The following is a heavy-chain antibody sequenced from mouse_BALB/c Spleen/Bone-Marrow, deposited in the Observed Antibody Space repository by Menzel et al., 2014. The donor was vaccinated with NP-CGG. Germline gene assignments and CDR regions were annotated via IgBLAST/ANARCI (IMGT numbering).Heavy chain of an antibody. V-gene: IGHV1S56*01. CDR2: IYPVNVHA. J-gene: IGHJ4*01. CDR3: ARWLLPYYAMDY. Sequence: LVESGPELVKPGASVRISCKASGYTFXNYYIHWVKQRPGQGLEWIGWIYPVNVHANFNEKFRGKATLTADKSSSTAYMQLSSLTSEDSAVYFCARWLLPYYAMDYWGQGTSVTVSS. D-gene: IGHD2-3*01. CDR1: GYTFXNYY.